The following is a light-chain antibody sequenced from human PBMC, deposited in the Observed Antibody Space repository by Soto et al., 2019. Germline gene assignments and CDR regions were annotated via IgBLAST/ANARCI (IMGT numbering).Light chain of an antibody. V-gene: IGLV2-14*01. J-gene: IGLJ1*01. Sequence: QYVLTQPAAVSGSPGQSITISCTGTSSDVGAYKYVSWYQQHPGKAPKVMIYEVSNRPSGVSNRFSGSKSGNTASLTISGLQAEDEADYFCSSYSSSSTLFVFGTGTKVTV. CDR1: SSDVGAYKY. CDR3: SSYSSSSTLFV. CDR2: EVS.